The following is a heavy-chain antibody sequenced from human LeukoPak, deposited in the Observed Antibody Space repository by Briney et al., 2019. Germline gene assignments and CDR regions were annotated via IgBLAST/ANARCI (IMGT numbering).Heavy chain of an antibody. D-gene: IGHD3-3*02. CDR1: GFTFSSSV. CDR3: ARWTSVSRPFDY. V-gene: IGHV3-30*03. J-gene: IGHJ4*02. Sequence: GGSLRLSCAASGFTFSSSVMHWVRQAPGKGLEWVAVISYDEFYADSVRGRFSISRDNSKNTLYLQMDSLRPEDTAVYYCARWTSVSRPFDYWGEGTLVTVSS. CDR2: ISYDE.